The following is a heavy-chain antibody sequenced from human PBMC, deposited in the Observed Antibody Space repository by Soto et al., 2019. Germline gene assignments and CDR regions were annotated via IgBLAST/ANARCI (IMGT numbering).Heavy chain of an antibody. V-gene: IGHV3-23*01. CDR3: AKGSYSSYYYYGMDV. CDR2: ISGSGGST. CDR1: GFTFSSYA. D-gene: IGHD1-26*01. J-gene: IGHJ6*02. Sequence: LRLSCAASGFTFSSYAKSWVRQPPGKGLEWVSAISGSGGSTYYADSVKGRFTISRDNSKNTLYLQMNSLRAEDTAVYYCAKGSYSSYYYYGMDVWGQGTTVTVSS.